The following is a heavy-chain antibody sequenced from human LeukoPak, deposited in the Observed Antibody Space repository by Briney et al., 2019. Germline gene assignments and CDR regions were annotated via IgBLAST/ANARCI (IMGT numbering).Heavy chain of an antibody. Sequence: GGSLRLSCAASGFTFSSYGMHWVRQAPGKGLEWVAVISYDGSNKYYADSVKGRFTISRDNSKNTLYLQMNSLRAEDTAVYYCAKDPYGDYDYWGQGTLVTVSS. CDR2: ISYDGSNK. J-gene: IGHJ4*02. CDR3: AKDPYGDYDY. CDR1: GFTFSSYG. V-gene: IGHV3-30*18. D-gene: IGHD4-17*01.